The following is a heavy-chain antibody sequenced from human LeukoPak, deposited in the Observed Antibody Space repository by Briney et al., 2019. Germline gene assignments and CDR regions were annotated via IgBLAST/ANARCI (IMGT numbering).Heavy chain of an antibody. Sequence: GGSLRLSCAASGFNFGSHAMHWVRQAPGKGLEYVSAIGSDGGNTFYANSVKGRFTISRDNSKNTLSLQMGSLRADDMAVYYCARAPNEFYYGSSDWGAFDIWGQGTVVTVSS. CDR1: GFNFGSHA. D-gene: IGHD6-19*01. CDR2: IGSDGGNT. V-gene: IGHV3-64*01. J-gene: IGHJ3*02. CDR3: ARAPNEFYYGSSDWGAFDI.